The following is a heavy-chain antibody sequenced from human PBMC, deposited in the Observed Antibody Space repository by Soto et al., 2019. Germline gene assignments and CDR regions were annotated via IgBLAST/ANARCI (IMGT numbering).Heavy chain of an antibody. V-gene: IGHV3-30-3*01. CDR1: GFTFGSYA. CDR2: ISYDGSNK. D-gene: IGHD4-4*01. J-gene: IGHJ6*02. CDR3: AREWVTSRQDPHGLDV. Sequence: QVQLVESGGGVVQPGRSPRLSCAASGFTFGSYAMHWVRQAPGKGLEWVAVISYDGSNKYYADSVKGRFTISRDNSKNTLYLQMNSLRTEDTAVYYCAREWVTSRQDPHGLDVWGQGTTVTVS.